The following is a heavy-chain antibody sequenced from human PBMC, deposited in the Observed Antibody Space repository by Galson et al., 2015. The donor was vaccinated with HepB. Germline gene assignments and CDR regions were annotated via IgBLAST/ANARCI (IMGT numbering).Heavy chain of an antibody. CDR3: AREGNMGGYGPYYFDY. V-gene: IGHV3-7*03. J-gene: IGHJ4*02. Sequence: SLRLSCAASGFTFSSYWMSWVRQAPGKGLEWVANIKQDGSEKYYVDSVKGRFTISRDNAKNSLYLQMNSLRAEDTAVYYCAREGNMGGYGPYYFDYWGQGTLVTVSS. D-gene: IGHD5-12*01. CDR2: IKQDGSEK. CDR1: GFTFSSYW.